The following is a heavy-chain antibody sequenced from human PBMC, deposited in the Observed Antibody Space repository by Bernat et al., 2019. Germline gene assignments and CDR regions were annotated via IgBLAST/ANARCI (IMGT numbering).Heavy chain of an antibody. D-gene: IGHD2-15*01. V-gene: IGHV5-10-1*03. CDR2: IGPGDSYT. J-gene: IGHJ4*02. CDR3: GRRCSGGSCYQAVDY. CDR1: GYSFTSYW. Sequence: EVQLVQSGAEVKKPGESLRISCQGSGYSFTSYWITWVRQMPGKGLEWMGRIGPGDSYTNYSPSFQGHVTLSADKSISTAYLPWSSLKASDTAMYYCGRRCSGGSCYQAVDYWGQGTLVTVSS.